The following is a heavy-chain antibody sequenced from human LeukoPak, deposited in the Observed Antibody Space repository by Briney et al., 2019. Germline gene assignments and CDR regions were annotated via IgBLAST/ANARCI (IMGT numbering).Heavy chain of an antibody. CDR1: GDSISSSSYY. CDR3: ARHSRSAYSGYENAFDI. Sequence: PSETLSLTCTVSGDSISSSSYYWDWIRQPPGKGLEWIGNVYYSTNTYYNPSLKSRVTISVDTSKNRFSLKLSSVTAADTAIYYCARHSRSAYSGYENAFDIWGQGTVVTVSS. J-gene: IGHJ3*02. V-gene: IGHV4-39*01. CDR2: VYYSTNT. D-gene: IGHD5-12*01.